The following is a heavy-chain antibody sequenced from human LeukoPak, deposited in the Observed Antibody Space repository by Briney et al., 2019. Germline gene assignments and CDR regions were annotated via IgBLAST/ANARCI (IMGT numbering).Heavy chain of an antibody. V-gene: IGHV4-4*09. D-gene: IGHD3-22*01. CDR3: ARGEYYYDSSGYYY. CDR1: GGSIFSYY. Sequence: PSETLSLTCTVSGGSIFSYYWSWFRQPPGKGLEWIGYIYTSGGTNYDPSLKGRVTISVDTSKNQFSLKLSSVTAADTAVYYCARGEYYYDSSGYYYWGQGTLVTVSS. CDR2: IYTSGGT. J-gene: IGHJ4*02.